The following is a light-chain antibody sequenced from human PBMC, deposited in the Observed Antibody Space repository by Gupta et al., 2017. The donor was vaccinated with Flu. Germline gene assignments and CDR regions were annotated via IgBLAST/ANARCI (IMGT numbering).Light chain of an antibody. CDR2: RNN. Sequence: QSVLTQPPSASWTPGQRVTISCSGSSSNIGSSYVYWYQHLPGTAPKLLIYRNNQRPSGVPARFSGSKSGTSASLAISGLRAEDEADYYCAAWDDSRSGVVFGGGTELTVL. J-gene: IGLJ2*01. CDR3: AAWDDSRSGVV. V-gene: IGLV1-47*01. CDR1: SSNIGSSY.